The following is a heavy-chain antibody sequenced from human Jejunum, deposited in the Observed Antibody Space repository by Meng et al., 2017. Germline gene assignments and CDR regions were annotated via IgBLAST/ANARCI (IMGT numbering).Heavy chain of an antibody. CDR2: ISGSGATI. V-gene: IGHV3-23*01. CDR1: GFTFSNYA. Sequence: GGSLRLSCAASGFTFSNYAMNWVRQAAGKGLEWVSGISGSGATIDSADFVKGRFTISRDNSKNTLYLLMNSLRAEDTAVYYCAKEASGVTGTTGGDLDYWGQGTLVTGSS. CDR3: AKEASGVTGTTGGDLDY. J-gene: IGHJ4*02. D-gene: IGHD1-20*01.